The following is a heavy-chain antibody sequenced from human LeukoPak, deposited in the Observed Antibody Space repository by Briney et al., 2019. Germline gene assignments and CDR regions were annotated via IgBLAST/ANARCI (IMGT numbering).Heavy chain of an antibody. CDR1: GFTSSKFV. V-gene: IGHV3-30-3*01. CDR2: MSSDGTIQ. Sequence: PGGSLRLSCVASGFTSSKFVVHWVRQAPGKGLEWVAVMSSDGTIQRYGDSVKGRFTISRDNSKNTLYLQMNGLRADDTALYFCARDPVAGSPDYFDYWGQGTLVTVSS. CDR3: ARDPVAGSPDYFDY. D-gene: IGHD6-19*01. J-gene: IGHJ4*02.